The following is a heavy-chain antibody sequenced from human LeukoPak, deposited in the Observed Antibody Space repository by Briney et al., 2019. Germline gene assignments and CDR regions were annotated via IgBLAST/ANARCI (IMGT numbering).Heavy chain of an antibody. CDR2: INPNSGGT. V-gene: IGHV1-2*02. J-gene: IGHJ4*02. CDR1: GYTFTGYY. D-gene: IGHD4-17*01. Sequence: ASVNVSCTASGYTFTGYYMHWVRQAPGQGLEWMGWINPNSGGTNYAQKFQGRVTMTRDTSISTAYMELSRLRSDDTAVYYCARDANGEAFDYWGQGTLVTVSS. CDR3: ARDANGEAFDY.